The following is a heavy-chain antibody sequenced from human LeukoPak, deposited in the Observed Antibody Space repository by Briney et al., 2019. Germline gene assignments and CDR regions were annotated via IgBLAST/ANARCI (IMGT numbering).Heavy chain of an antibody. Sequence: PSETLSLTCAVYGGSFSGYYWSWIRQPPGKGLEWIGEINHSGSTNYNPSLKSRVTISVDTSKNQFSLKLSSVTAADTAVCYCARYPLDYDFWSGHLSGYMDVWGKGTTVTVSS. J-gene: IGHJ6*03. CDR3: ARYPLDYDFWSGHLSGYMDV. D-gene: IGHD3-3*01. CDR1: GGSFSGYY. CDR2: INHSGST. V-gene: IGHV4-34*01.